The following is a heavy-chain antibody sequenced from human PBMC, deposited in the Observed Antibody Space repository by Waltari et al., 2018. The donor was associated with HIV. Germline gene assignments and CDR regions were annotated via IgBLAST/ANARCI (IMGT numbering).Heavy chain of an antibody. CDR1: GGSIISDGYY. CDR3: ARMSDYARGPFDS. Sequence: QVQLQESGPGLVKPSQTLSLTCTVSGGSIISDGYYWNWIRQHPGKGLEWIGYIYDSGSTYYSPSLKSRLTISVDTSTNQFSLRLSSLTAADTAVYYCARMSDYARGPFDSWGQGTLVTVSS. CDR2: IYDSGST. V-gene: IGHV4-31*03. D-gene: IGHD2-2*01. J-gene: IGHJ4*02.